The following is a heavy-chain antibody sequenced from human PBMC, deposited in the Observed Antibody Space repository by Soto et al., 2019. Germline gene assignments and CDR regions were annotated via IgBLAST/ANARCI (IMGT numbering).Heavy chain of an antibody. Sequence: SETLSLTCTVSGGSVSSGAYYWTWIRQRPGKGLEWIGYIYYSGSTYYSPSLKSRLSTSLDTSKNQFSLRLSSVTAADTAMYYCARARLRAVYAFDIWGQGTMVTVSS. V-gene: IGHV4-31*03. J-gene: IGHJ3*02. CDR1: GGSVSSGAYY. D-gene: IGHD5-12*01. CDR3: ARARLRAVYAFDI. CDR2: IYYSGST.